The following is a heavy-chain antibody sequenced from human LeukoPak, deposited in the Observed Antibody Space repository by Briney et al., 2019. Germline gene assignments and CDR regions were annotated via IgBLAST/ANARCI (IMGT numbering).Heavy chain of an antibody. CDR3: ARHRLPGYYYYGMDG. Sequence: PSETLSLTCTVSGGSISSFYGSWIRQPPGKGLEWIGYIYYSGSTNYNPSLKSRVIISVDTSKNQFSLNLTSVTAADTAIYYCARHRLPGYYYYGMDGWGQGTTVTVSS. J-gene: IGHJ6*02. CDR2: IYYSGST. CDR1: GGSISSFY. D-gene: IGHD4-17*01. V-gene: IGHV4-59*08.